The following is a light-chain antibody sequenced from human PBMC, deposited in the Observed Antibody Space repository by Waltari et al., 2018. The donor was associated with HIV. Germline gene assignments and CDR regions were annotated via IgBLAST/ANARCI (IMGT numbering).Light chain of an antibody. CDR3: LQHNIFPRT. Sequence: DIQMTQSPSSLSASVGDRVTITCRASQDIRHDLGWYQQQPGKAPKRIIYASSTLQSGVPSRFSGSGSGTDFTLTITNLQPEDFATYYCLQHNIFPRTFGQGTTVDFK. CDR2: ASS. CDR1: QDIRHD. J-gene: IGKJ1*01. V-gene: IGKV1-17*02.